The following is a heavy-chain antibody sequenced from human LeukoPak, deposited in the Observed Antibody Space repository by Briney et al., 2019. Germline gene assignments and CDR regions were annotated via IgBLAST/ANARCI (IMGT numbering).Heavy chain of an antibody. CDR1: GGSISSYY. CDR3: ARRATNYYGSGSSFDY. Sequence: PSETQSLTCTVSGGSISSYYWSWIRQPAGKGLEWSGYIYYSGSTNYNPSLKSRVTISVDTSKNQFSLKLSSVTAADTAVYYCARRATNYYGSGSSFDYWGQGTLVTVSS. D-gene: IGHD3-10*01. CDR2: IYYSGST. V-gene: IGHV4-59*08. J-gene: IGHJ4*02.